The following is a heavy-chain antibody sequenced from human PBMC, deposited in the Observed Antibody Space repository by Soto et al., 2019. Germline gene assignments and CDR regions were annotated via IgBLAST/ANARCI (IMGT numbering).Heavy chain of an antibody. CDR1: GYTFTSYG. D-gene: IGHD2-15*01. V-gene: IGHV1-18*01. Sequence: ASVKVSCKASGYTFTSYGISWVRQAPGQGLEWMGWISAYNGNTNYAQKLQGRVTMTTDTSTSTAYMELRSLRSDDTAVYYCARNGLWQLSTHPNFDYWGQGTLVNVSS. J-gene: IGHJ4*02. CDR3: ARNGLWQLSTHPNFDY. CDR2: ISAYNGNT.